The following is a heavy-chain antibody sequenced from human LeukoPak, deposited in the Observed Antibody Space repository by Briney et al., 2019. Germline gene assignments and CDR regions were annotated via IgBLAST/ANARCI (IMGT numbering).Heavy chain of an antibody. CDR2: IRYDGSSK. Sequence: GGSLRLSCTAPAAIFSSNAMHWVRQAPGKGLEWVAFIRYDGSSKYYADSVKGRFTISRDTSKNTSYLQMNSLRLEDTALYYCAKTPRNYPPGHMDVWGKGTTVTISS. J-gene: IGHJ6*03. D-gene: IGHD5-24*01. CDR1: AAIFSSNA. V-gene: IGHV3-30*02. CDR3: AKTPRNYPPGHMDV.